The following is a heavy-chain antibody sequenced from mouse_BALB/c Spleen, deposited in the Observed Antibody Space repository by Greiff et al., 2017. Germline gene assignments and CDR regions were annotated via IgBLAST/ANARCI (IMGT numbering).Heavy chain of an antibody. V-gene: IGHV1-5*01. CDR3: TRLGDDYDAHFDY. Sequence: DVKLQESGTVLARPGASVKMSCKASGYTFTSYWMHWVKQRPGQGLEWIGAIYPGNSDTSYNQKFKGKAKLTAVTSTSTAYMELSSLTNEDSAVYYCTRLGDDYDAHFDYWGQGTTLTVSS. D-gene: IGHD2-4*01. J-gene: IGHJ2*01. CDR2: IYPGNSDT. CDR1: GYTFTSYW.